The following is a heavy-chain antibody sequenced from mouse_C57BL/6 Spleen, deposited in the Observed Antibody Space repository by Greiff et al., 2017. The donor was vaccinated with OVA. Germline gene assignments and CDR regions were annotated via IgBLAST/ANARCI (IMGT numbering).Heavy chain of an antibody. CDR3: AREEDGGYPYWYFDV. D-gene: IGHD2-2*01. CDR1: GFTFSSYA. Sequence: EVKLVESGGGLVKPGGSLKLSCAASGFTFSSYAMSWVRQTPEKRLEWVATISDGGSYTYYPDNVKGRFTISRDNAKNNLYLQMSHLKSEDTAMYDYAREEDGGYPYWYFDVWGTGTTVTVSS. CDR2: ISDGGSYT. V-gene: IGHV5-4*01. J-gene: IGHJ1*03.